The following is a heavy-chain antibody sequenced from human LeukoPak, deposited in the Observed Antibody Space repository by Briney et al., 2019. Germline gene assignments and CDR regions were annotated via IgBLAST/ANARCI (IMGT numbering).Heavy chain of an antibody. CDR1: EFTLSDYY. D-gene: IGHD1-7*01. CDR2: ISRSGSMI. CDR3: ARGRTVRNWNYDFDFDY. Sequence: GGSLRLSCAVSEFTLSDYYMSWIRQAPGKGPEWVSYISRSGSMIYYADSVKGRFTISRDNAKNLLYLEMNNLRAEDTAVYYCARGRTVRNWNYDFDFDYWGQGTLVTVSS. J-gene: IGHJ4*02. V-gene: IGHV3-11*04.